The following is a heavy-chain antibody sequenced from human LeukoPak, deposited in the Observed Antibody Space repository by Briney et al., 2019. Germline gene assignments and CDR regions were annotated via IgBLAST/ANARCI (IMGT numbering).Heavy chain of an antibody. CDR2: IYSGGST. Sequence: GGSLRLSCAASGFTVSSNYMSWVRQAPGKGLEWVSVIYSGGSTYYADSVKGRFTISRDNSKNTLYLQMNSLRAEDTAVHYCARERRRYCSSTSCYRGPYYYYGMDVWGQGTPVTVSS. J-gene: IGHJ6*02. V-gene: IGHV3-66*01. D-gene: IGHD2-2*01. CDR3: ARERRRYCSSTSCYRGPYYYYGMDV. CDR1: GFTVSSNY.